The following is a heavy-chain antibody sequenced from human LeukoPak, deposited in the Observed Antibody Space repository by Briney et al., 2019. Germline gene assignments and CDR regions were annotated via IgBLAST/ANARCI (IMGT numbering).Heavy chain of an antibody. CDR2: IYTSGST. CDR1: GGSISSYY. CDR3: ARSTSFGDYGDLYYFDY. D-gene: IGHD4-17*01. Sequence: PSETLSLTCTVSGGSISSYYWSWIRQPAGKGLEWIGRIYTSGSTNYNPSLKSRVTMSVDTSKNQFSLKLSSVTAADTAVYYCARSTSFGDYGDLYYFDYWGQGTLVTVSS. J-gene: IGHJ4*02. V-gene: IGHV4-4*07.